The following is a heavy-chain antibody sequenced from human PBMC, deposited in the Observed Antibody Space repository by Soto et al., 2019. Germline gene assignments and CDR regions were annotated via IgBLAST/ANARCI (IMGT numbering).Heavy chain of an antibody. CDR2: IVVGSGNT. CDR1: GFTFTSSA. CDR3: AAGTGSGYYIRYYYYGMDV. D-gene: IGHD3-3*01. Sequence: SVKVSCKASGFTFTSSAVQWVRQARGQRLEWIGWIVVGSGNTNYAQKFQERVTITRDMSTSTAYMELSSLRSEDTAVYYCAAGTGSGYYIRYYYYGMDVWGQGTTVTVSS. J-gene: IGHJ6*02. V-gene: IGHV1-58*01.